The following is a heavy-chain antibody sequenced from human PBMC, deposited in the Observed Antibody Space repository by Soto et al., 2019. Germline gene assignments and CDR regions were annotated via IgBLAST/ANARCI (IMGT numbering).Heavy chain of an antibody. D-gene: IGHD6-13*01. CDR2: IYHSGST. J-gene: IGHJ4*02. CDR1: YGSISSSNW. V-gene: IGHV4-4*02. CDR3: ARAHSSSWYYPLYYFDY. Sequence: PSETLSLTWTVSYGSISSSNWCSCFRQPPGKGLEWIGEIYHSGSTNYNPSLKSRVTISVDKSKNQFSLKLSSVTAADTAVYYCARAHSSSWYYPLYYFDYWGQGTLVTVSS.